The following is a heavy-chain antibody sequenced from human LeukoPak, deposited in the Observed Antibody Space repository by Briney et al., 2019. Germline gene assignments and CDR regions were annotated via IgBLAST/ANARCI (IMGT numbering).Heavy chain of an antibody. V-gene: IGHV3-48*02. CDR1: GFTFRTFT. CDR3: ARLRGLGAEYWYFDL. Sequence: PGGSLRLSCVASGFTFRTFTMTWVRQAPGKGLEWISYISGSSTSKQYADSVKGRFTISRDNTKNSLFLQMNSLRDEDTAVYYCARLRGLGAEYWYFDLWGRGSLVTVSS. J-gene: IGHJ2*01. CDR2: ISGSSTSK. D-gene: IGHD5-24*01.